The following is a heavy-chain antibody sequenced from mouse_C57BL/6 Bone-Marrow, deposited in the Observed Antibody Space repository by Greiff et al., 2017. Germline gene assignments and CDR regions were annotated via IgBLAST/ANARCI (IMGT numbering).Heavy chain of an antibody. V-gene: IGHV5-16*01. CDR3: ARGDDGYLYYCDD. CDR2: IIYDGSNT. CDR1: GFTFSDYY. J-gene: IGHJ2*01. D-gene: IGHD2-3*01. Sequence: EVKLLESEGGLVQPGSSMKLSCTASGFTFSDYYMAWVRQVPEKGLEWVANIIYDGSNTYYLDSLKGRFIISRDNAKNILYLQMSSLKSEDTAKYYCARGDDGYLYYCDDWGQGTTLTASS.